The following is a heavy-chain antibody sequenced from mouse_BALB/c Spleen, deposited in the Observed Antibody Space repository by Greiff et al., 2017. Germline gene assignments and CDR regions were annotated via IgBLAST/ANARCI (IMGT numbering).Heavy chain of an antibody. CDR1: GYTFTSYY. Sequence: QVQLQQSGAELVKPGASVKLSCKASGYTFTSYYMYWVKQRPGQGLEWIGEINPSNGGTNFNEKFKSKATLTVDKSSSTAYMQLSSLTSEDSAVYYCAREGGSYDGSWFAYWGQGTLVTVSA. V-gene: IGHV1S81*02. CDR2: INPSNGGT. J-gene: IGHJ3*01. D-gene: IGHD1-2*01. CDR3: AREGGSYDGSWFAY.